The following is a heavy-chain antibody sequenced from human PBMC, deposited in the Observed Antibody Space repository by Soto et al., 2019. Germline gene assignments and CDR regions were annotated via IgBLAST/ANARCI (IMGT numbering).Heavy chain of an antibody. V-gene: IGHV3-15*01. CDR3: TTNSVTDFYYYGMEV. J-gene: IGHJ6*02. CDR1: GFTFSNGW. CDR2: IKTNIDGGRI. Sequence: EVQLVESGGGLVKPGGSLRLSCEGSGFTFSNGWMTWVRQAPGKGLEWVGRIKTNIDGGRIDYAAPVKGRFTISRDDSKNTLYLQMNSLKTEDTGMYYCTTNSVTDFYYYGMEVWGLGTTVTVSS.